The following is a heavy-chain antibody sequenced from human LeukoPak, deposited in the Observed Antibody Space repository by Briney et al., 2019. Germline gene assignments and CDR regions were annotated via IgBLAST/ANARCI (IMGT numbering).Heavy chain of an antibody. CDR2: FDPEDGET. Sequence: GASVKVSCKVSGYTLTELSMHWVRQAPGKGLEWMGGFDPEDGETIYAQKFQGRVTMTEDTSTDTAYMELSSLRSEDTAVYYCAIRGTYLAAASWFDYWGQGTLVTVSS. V-gene: IGHV1-24*01. CDR1: GYTLTELS. CDR3: AIRGTYLAAASWFDY. D-gene: IGHD6-13*01. J-gene: IGHJ4*02.